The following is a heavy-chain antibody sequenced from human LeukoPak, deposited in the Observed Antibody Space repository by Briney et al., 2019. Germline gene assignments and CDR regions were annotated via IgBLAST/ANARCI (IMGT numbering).Heavy chain of an antibody. CDR3: ARDLGYCTNGVCHTRFDY. D-gene: IGHD2-8*01. V-gene: IGHV3-30-3*01. CDR2: ISYDGSNK. J-gene: IGHJ4*02. Sequence: PGGSLRLSCAASGFTFSSYAMHWVRQAPGKGLEWVAVISYDGSNKYYADSVKGRFTISRDNSKNTLYLQMNSLRAEDTAVYYCARDLGYCTNGVCHTRFDYWGQGTLVTVST. CDR1: GFTFSSYA.